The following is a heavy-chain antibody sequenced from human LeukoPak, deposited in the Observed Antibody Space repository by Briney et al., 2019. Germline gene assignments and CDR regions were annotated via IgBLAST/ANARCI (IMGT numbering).Heavy chain of an antibody. CDR2: ISSSSSYI. Sequence: GGSLRLSCAASGFTFSSYSMNWVRQAPGEGLEWVSSISSSSSYIYYADSVKGRFTISRDNAKNSLYLQMNSLRAEDTAVYYCAKEGPTFDYWGQGTLVTVSS. CDR3: AKEGPTFDY. V-gene: IGHV3-21*04. J-gene: IGHJ4*02. CDR1: GFTFSSYS.